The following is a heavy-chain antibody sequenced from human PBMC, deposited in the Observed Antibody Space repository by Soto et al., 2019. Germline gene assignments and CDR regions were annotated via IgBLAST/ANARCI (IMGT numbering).Heavy chain of an antibody. D-gene: IGHD3-3*01. J-gene: IGHJ6*02. Sequence: TGGSLRLSCAASGFTFSSYSMNWVRQAPGKGLEWVSSISSSSSYIYYADSVKGRFTISRDNAKNSLYLQMNSLRAEDTAVYYCARVTILTSAGMDVWGQGTTVTVSS. V-gene: IGHV3-21*01. CDR1: GFTFSSYS. CDR2: ISSSSSYI. CDR3: ARVTILTSAGMDV.